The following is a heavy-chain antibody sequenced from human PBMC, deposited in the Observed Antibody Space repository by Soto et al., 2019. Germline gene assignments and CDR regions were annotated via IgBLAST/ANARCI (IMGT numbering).Heavy chain of an antibody. J-gene: IGHJ6*02. CDR2: INHSGST. D-gene: IGHD3-22*01. CDR3: AREARGYYYDSSGSIGYYYYGMDV. V-gene: IGHV4-34*01. Sequence: SETLSLTCVVYGGSFSGYYWSWIRQPPGKGLECIGEINHSGSTNYNPSLKSRVTISVDTSKNQFSLKLSSVTAADTAVYYCAREARGYYYDSSGSIGYYYYGMDVWGQGTTVTVSS. CDR1: GGSFSGYY.